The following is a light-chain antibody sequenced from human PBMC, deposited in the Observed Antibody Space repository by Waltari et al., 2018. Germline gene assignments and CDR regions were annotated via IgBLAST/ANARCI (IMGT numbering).Light chain of an antibody. Sequence: EIALTQSPGTLSLSPGERATLSCRASQTITGSWLTWYQRKPGQAPRLLIYGASIRATGIPVRFRGSGSGTDFTLTISRLEPEDFAVYYCQQYDGSSVTFGGGTKVEVK. CDR1: QTITGSW. CDR3: QQYDGSSVT. J-gene: IGKJ4*01. V-gene: IGKV3-20*01. CDR2: GAS.